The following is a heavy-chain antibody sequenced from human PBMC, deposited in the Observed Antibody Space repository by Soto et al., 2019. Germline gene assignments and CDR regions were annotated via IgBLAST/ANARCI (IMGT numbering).Heavy chain of an antibody. D-gene: IGHD3-16*02. CDR3: ARDLVP. CDR2: IYYSGST. CDR1: GGSIRDSSYF. Sequence: PSETMSLTCTVSGGSIRDSSYFWDWIRQPPGKGLEWIGNIYYSGSTYYNLSLKSRVTLTTDTSTTTAYMELRSLTSDDTAVYYCARDLVPWGQGTLVTVSS. V-gene: IGHV4-39*02. J-gene: IGHJ5*02.